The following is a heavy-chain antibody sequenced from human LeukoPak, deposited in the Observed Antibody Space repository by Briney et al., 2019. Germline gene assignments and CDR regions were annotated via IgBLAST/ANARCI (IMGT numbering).Heavy chain of an antibody. D-gene: IGHD3-3*01. CDR2: INPNSGGT. CDR1: GYTFTGYY. Sequence: ASVKVSCKASGYTFTGYYMHWVRQAPGQGLEWMGWINPNSGGTNYAQKFQGRVTMTRDTSISTAYMELSRLRSDDTAVYYCAREGLTIFGVVMPLDYWGQGTLVTVSS. J-gene: IGHJ4*02. CDR3: AREGLTIFGVVMPLDY. V-gene: IGHV1-2*02.